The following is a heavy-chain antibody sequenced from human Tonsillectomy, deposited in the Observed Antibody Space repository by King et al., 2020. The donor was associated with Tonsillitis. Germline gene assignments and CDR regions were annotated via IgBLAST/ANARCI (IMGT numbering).Heavy chain of an antibody. CDR1: GGSISRGDDY. Sequence: VQLQESGPRLVMPSQTLSLTCTVSGGSISRGDDYWSWIRQSPGKGPEWIGYIYSSGSTDYNSSLKSRITISINMSKTQFSLKMRSVTVAATAMYDCAEADGSGSEWVPKWFDSWGQGISVSVSS. D-gene: IGHD3-10*01. V-gene: IGHV4-30-4*08. J-gene: IGHJ5*01. CDR2: IYSSGST. CDR3: AEADGSGSEWVPKWFDS.